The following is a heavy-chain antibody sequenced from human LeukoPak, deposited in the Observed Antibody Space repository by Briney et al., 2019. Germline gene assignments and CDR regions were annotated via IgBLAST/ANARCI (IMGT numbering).Heavy chain of an antibody. D-gene: IGHD3-10*01. V-gene: IGHV4-4*02. CDR3: ASLWFGDSGNRFDP. J-gene: IGHJ5*02. CDR2: IYHRGTT. Sequence: GSLRLSCAASGFTFSSYWMSWVRQPPGKGLEWIGEIYHRGTTNYNPSLKSRVSISVDKPKNQFSLKLSSVTAADTAVYYCASLWFGDSGNRFDPWGQGTLVTVSS. CDR1: GFTFSSYW.